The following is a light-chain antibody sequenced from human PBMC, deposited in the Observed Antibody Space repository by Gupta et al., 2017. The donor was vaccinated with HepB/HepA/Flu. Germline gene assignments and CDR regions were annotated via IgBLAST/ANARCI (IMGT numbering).Light chain of an antibody. Sequence: AHRMTPSPSSFSAATGDRVSITRRASQGNSSYLAWYQQKPGEAPKLLIYAASTLESGVPSRFSGSGSGTDFTLTISCLQSEDVATYYCQQYYSYPLTFGGGTKVEIK. V-gene: IGKV1-8*01. CDR3: QQYYSYPLT. CDR2: AAS. J-gene: IGKJ4*01. CDR1: QGNSSY.